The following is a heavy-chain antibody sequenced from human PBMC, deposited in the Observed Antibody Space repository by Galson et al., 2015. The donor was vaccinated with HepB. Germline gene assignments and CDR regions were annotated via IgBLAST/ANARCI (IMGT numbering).Heavy chain of an antibody. CDR2: INWNSGSK. V-gene: IGHV3-9*01. CDR3: AKTRSSGLYYYGSGTSTRYFDY. CDR1: GFTFDDYA. D-gene: IGHD3-10*01. Sequence: SLRLSCAASGFTFDDYAMHWVRQAPGKGLEWVSGINWNSGSKGYADSVKGRFTISRDNAQNSLYLHMNSLRTEDTALYYCAKTRSSGLYYYGSGTSTRYFDYWGQGTLVTVSS. J-gene: IGHJ4*02.